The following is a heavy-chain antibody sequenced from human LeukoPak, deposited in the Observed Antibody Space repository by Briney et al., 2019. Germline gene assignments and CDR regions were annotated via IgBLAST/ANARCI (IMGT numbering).Heavy chain of an antibody. Sequence: HPAGSLSLYCAAYGFTFSSYWMSWDRQAPGQGLEWVANIREGGSEKYYVDSVKGRFTISRDNAKNSLFLQMDSLRAEDTAVYYCARPILNGWYDYWGQGTLVTVSS. CDR1: GFTFSSYW. CDR2: IREGGSEK. V-gene: IGHV3-7*01. D-gene: IGHD6-19*01. J-gene: IGHJ4*02. CDR3: ARPILNGWYDY.